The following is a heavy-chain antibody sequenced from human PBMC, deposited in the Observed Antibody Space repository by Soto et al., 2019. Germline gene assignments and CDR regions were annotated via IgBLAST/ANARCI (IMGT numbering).Heavy chain of an antibody. V-gene: IGHV3-48*02. CDR3: ARDGRIAARRIGYYYYGMDV. J-gene: IGHJ6*02. CDR1: GFTFSSYS. CDR2: ISSSSSTI. Sequence: GGSLRLSCAASGFTFSSYSMNWVRQAPGKGLEWVSYISSSSSTIYYADSVKGRFTISRDNAKNSLYLQMNSLRDEDTAVYYCARDGRIAARRIGYYYYGMDVWGQGTTVTVSS. D-gene: IGHD6-6*01.